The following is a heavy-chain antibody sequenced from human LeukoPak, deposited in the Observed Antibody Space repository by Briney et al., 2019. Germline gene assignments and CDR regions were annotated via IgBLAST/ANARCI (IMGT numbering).Heavy chain of an antibody. D-gene: IGHD6-6*01. CDR3: ARGPLGSSSSLGHYYYMDV. CDR1: GYTFTSYD. CDR2: MNPNSGNT. J-gene: IGHJ6*03. Sequence: ASVKVSCKASGYTFTSYDINWVRQATGQGLEWVGWMNPNSGNTGYAQKFQGRVTITRNTSISTAYMELSSLRSEDTAVYYCARGPLGSSSSLGHYYYMDVWGKGTTVTVSS. V-gene: IGHV1-8*03.